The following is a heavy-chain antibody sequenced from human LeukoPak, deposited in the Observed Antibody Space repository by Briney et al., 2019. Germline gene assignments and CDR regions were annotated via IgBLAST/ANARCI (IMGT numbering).Heavy chain of an antibody. J-gene: IGHJ5*02. V-gene: IGHV4-59*01. CDR1: GGSINYYY. CDR2: IYSSGST. CDR3: ARVNYGDCDWFDP. D-gene: IGHD4-17*01. Sequence: PSETLSLTCTVSGGSINYYYWSWIRQPPGKGLEYIGYIYSSGSTNYNPSLKSRVTMSVDTSKNQFSLKLSSVTAADTAVYYCARVNYGDCDWFDPWGQGTLVTVSS.